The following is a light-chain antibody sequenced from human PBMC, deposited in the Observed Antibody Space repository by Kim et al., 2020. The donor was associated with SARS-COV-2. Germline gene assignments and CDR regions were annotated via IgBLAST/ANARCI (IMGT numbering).Light chain of an antibody. Sequence: PGERATLSCRASQSLNNNYIAWYQQKPGQAPRLLIYGASNTAAGIPDRFSGSGSGTDFTLTISRLEPEDFAVYYCQQYGGSPKLAFGGGTKVDIK. J-gene: IGKJ4*01. CDR1: QSLNNNY. CDR3: QQYGGSPKLA. CDR2: GAS. V-gene: IGKV3-20*01.